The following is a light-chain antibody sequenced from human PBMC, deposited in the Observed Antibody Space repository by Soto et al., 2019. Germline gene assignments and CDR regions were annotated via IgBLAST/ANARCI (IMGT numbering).Light chain of an antibody. CDR3: QQYGSSPET. CDR1: QAISSW. Sequence: DIQVTQSPSTLSGSVGDRVTITCRASQAISSWLAWYQQKPGKAPKLLIYKASTLKSGVPSRFSGSGSGTDFTLTVSRLEPEDFAVYYCQQYGSSPETFGQGTKVDI. J-gene: IGKJ1*01. V-gene: IGKV1-5*03. CDR2: KAS.